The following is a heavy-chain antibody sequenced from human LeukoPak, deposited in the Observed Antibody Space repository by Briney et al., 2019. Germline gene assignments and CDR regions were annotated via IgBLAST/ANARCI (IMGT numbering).Heavy chain of an antibody. CDR1: GFTFSSYS. CDR2: ISSSSTI. CDR3: ARDTGGGWYGDWFDP. V-gene: IGHV3-48*01. J-gene: IGHJ5*02. Sequence: GGSLRLSCAASGFTFSSYSMNWVRQAPGKGLEWVSYISSSSTIYYADSVKGRFTISRDNAKNSLYLQMNSLRAEDTAVYYCARDTGGGWYGDWFDPWGQGTLVTVSS. D-gene: IGHD6-19*01.